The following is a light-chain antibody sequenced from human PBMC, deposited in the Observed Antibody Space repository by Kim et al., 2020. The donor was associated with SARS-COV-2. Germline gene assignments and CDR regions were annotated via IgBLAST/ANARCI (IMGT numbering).Light chain of an antibody. CDR3: RTWDSNTYV. Sequence: VSPGQTASISCSGDNLGDKYASWYQQKPGQSPVLVINQDTKRPSGIPERFSGSNSGNTATLTISGTQPMDEADYYCRTWDSNTYVFGTGTKVTVL. J-gene: IGLJ1*01. CDR2: QDT. CDR1: NLGDKY. V-gene: IGLV3-1*01.